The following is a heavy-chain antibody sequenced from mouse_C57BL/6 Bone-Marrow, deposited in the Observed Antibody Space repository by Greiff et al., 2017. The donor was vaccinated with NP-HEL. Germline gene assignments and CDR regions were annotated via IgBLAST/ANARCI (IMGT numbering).Heavy chain of an antibody. CDR2: IWRGGST. J-gene: IGHJ4*01. Sequence: VQLQQSGPGLVQPSQSLSITCTVSGFSLTSYGVHWVRQSPGKGLEWLGVIWRGGSTDYNAAFMSRLSITKDNSKSQVFFKMNSLQADDTAIYYCAKIGPDGYYAMDYWGQGTSVTVSS. D-gene: IGHD2-3*01. CDR3: AKIGPDGYYAMDY. V-gene: IGHV2-5*01. CDR1: GFSLTSYG.